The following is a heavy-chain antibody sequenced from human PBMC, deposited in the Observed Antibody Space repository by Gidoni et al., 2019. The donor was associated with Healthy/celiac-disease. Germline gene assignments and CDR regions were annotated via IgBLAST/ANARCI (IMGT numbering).Heavy chain of an antibody. Sequence: QVQLQESGPGLVKPSQTLSLTCTVSGGSICSGSYYLSWIRQPAGKGLEWIGRIYTSGSTNYNTSLKSRVTMSVDTSKNQFSLKLSSVTAADTDVYYCARGSEDIVVVVAARGGWFDPWGQGTLVTVS. V-gene: IGHV4-61*02. CDR1: GGSICSGSYY. D-gene: IGHD2-15*01. CDR3: ARGSEDIVVVVAARGGWFDP. CDR2: IYTSGST. J-gene: IGHJ5*02.